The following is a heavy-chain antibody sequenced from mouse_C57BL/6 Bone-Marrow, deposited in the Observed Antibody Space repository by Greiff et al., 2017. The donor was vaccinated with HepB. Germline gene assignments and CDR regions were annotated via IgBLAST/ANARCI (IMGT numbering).Heavy chain of an antibody. CDR2: IDPSDSYT. J-gene: IGHJ3*01. CDR1: GYTFTSYW. D-gene: IGHD2-4*01. V-gene: IGHV1-69*01. Sequence: QVQLKQPGAELVMPGASVKLSCKASGYTFTSYWMHWVKQRPGQGLEWIGEIDPSDSYTNYNQKFKGKSTLTVDKSSSTAYMQLSSLTSEDSAVYYCAYQKYDYAPFAYWGQGTLVTVSA. CDR3: AYQKYDYAPFAY.